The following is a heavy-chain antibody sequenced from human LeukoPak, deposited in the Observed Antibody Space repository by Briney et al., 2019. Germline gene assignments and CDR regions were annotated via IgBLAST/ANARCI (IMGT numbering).Heavy chain of an antibody. D-gene: IGHD3-22*01. J-gene: IGHJ4*02. CDR3: AKSSYYDSSGFYREYYFDY. CDR2: ISGTGGST. Sequence: PGGSLRLSCVASGFSLNNFGMSWVRQAPGKGLEWVSSISGTGGSTHYADSVKGRFTISRDNSKNTLYLQMNSLRAGDTAVHYCAKSSYYDSSGFYREYYFDYWGQGTLVPVSS. V-gene: IGHV3-23*01. CDR1: GFSLNNFG.